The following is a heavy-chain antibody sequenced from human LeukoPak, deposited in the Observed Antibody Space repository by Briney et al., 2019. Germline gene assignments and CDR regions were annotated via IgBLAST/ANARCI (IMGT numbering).Heavy chain of an antibody. CDR3: ARVDDFTYDF. Sequence: PGGSLRLSCAASGFTFGSYAMHWVRQAPGKGLEYVSAITNDGGTTFYANSVKGRFTISRDNSKNTLFLQMGSLRPEDMAVYYCARVDDFTYDFWGQGTLVTVPS. CDR2: ITNDGGTT. J-gene: IGHJ4*02. D-gene: IGHD2-2*03. V-gene: IGHV3-64*01. CDR1: GFTFGSYA.